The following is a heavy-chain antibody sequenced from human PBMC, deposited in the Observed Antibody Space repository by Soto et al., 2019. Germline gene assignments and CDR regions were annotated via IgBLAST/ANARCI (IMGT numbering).Heavy chain of an antibody. Sequence: LQLQESGPGLVKPSETLSLTCSVSGGSISNTSYYWGWIRQSPGKGLEWLGNIYFSGTAYYTPSLRSLVNMSVDTSKNQFSLQFNSMTAADTGVYYCARGAPGPIPNSYFDFWGQGTLVTVSS. J-gene: IGHJ4*02. CDR1: GGSISNTSYY. CDR2: IYFSGTA. CDR3: ARGAPGPIPNSYFDF. D-gene: IGHD3-16*01. V-gene: IGHV4-39*01.